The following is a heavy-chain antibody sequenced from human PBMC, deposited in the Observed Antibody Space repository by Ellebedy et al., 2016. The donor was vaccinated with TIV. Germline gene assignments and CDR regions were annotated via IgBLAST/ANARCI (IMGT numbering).Heavy chain of an antibody. V-gene: IGHV1-8*01. CDR1: GYTFTSYD. CDR2: MNPNSDNT. Sequence: ASVKVSXXASGYTFTSYDINWVRQATGQGLEWMGWMNPNSDNTGYAPKFQGRVTMTRNTSITTAYMELSSLRSEDTAVYYCARFSRRQQMKQGMDVWGQGTTVTVSS. D-gene: IGHD6-13*01. CDR3: ARFSRRQQMKQGMDV. J-gene: IGHJ6*02.